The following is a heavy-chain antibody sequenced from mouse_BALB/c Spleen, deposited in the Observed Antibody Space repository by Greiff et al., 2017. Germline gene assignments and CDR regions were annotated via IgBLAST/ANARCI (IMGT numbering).Heavy chain of an antibody. Sequence: EVMLVESGGGLVQPGGSRKLSCAASGFTFSSFGMHWVRQAPEKGLEWVAYISSGSSTIYYADTVKGRFTISRDNPKNTLFLQMTSLRSEDTAMYYCARSAYYVSSWGYAMDYWGQGTSVTVSS. J-gene: IGHJ4*01. CDR2: ISSGSSTI. D-gene: IGHD1-1*01. V-gene: IGHV5-17*02. CDR3: ARSAYYVSSWGYAMDY. CDR1: GFTFSSFG.